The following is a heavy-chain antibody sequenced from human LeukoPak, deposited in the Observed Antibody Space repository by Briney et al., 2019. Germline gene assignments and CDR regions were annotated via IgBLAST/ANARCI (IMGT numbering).Heavy chain of an antibody. CDR3: ARDQDDGYNYEGADY. CDR1: GGTFSSYA. Sequence: SVKVSCKASGGTFSSYAISWVRQAPGQGLEWMGRIIPILGIANYAQKFQGRVTITADKSTSTAYMELSSLRSEDTAVYYCARDQDDGYNYEGADYWDQGTLVTVSS. V-gene: IGHV1-69*04. J-gene: IGHJ4*02. CDR2: IIPILGIA. D-gene: IGHD5-24*01.